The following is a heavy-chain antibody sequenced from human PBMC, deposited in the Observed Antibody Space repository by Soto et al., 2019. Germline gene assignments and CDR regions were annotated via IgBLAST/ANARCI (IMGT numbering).Heavy chain of an antibody. CDR1: GFTFSSYA. J-gene: IGHJ6*02. CDR2: ISGSGGST. CDR3: AKGVRGNYYYYYGMDV. Sequence: PGGSLRLSCAASGFTFSSYAMSWVRQAPGKGLEWVSAISGSGGSTYYADSVKGRFTISRDNSKNTLYLQMNSLRAEDTAVYYCAKGVRGNYYYYYGMDVWGQGTTVTVSS. D-gene: IGHD3-10*01. V-gene: IGHV3-23*01.